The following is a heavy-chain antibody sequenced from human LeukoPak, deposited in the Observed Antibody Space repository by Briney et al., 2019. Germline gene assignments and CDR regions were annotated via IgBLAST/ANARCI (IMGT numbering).Heavy chain of an antibody. Sequence: SETLSLTCTVSGGSISSYYWSWIRQPPGKGLEWIGYIYYSGSTNYNPSLKSRVTISVDTSKNQFSLKLSSVTAADTVVYYWARSRFGSPMDYWGQGTLVTVSS. CDR3: ARSRFGSPMDY. CDR2: IYYSGST. CDR1: GGSISSYY. J-gene: IGHJ4*02. V-gene: IGHV4-59*01. D-gene: IGHD3-10*01.